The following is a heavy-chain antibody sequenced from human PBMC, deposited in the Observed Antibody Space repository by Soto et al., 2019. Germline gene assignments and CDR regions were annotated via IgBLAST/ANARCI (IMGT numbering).Heavy chain of an antibody. D-gene: IGHD2-21*02. CDR3: AREGGDEWIDYYYYGMDV. V-gene: IGHV3-33*01. CDR2: IWHDASHE. J-gene: IGHJ6*02. CDR1: VCDFSIFV. Sequence: QVQLVESGGRVVPPGTPLTLPCGASVCDFSIFVMHWVRESPGKGLECVAVIWHDASHEYYGDSVQGRFTISRDNSKHLLYLQMNSLRAEDTAVYYCAREGGDEWIDYYYYGMDVWGHGTTVTVSS.